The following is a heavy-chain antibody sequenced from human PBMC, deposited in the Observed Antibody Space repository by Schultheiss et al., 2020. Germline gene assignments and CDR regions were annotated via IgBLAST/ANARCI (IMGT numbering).Heavy chain of an antibody. CDR2: IRSKAYGGTT. J-gene: IGHJ6*02. Sequence: GESLKISCTASGFTFGDYAMSWFRQAPGKGLEWVGFIRSKAYGGTTEYAASVKGRFTISRDDSKSIAYLQMNSLKTEDTAVYYCTRGTGGYGMDVWGQGTTVTVSS. V-gene: IGHV3-49*03. CDR3: TRGTGGYGMDV. CDR1: GFTFGDYA. D-gene: IGHD7-27*01.